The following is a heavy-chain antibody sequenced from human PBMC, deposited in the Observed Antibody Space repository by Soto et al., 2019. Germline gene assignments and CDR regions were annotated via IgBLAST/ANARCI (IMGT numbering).Heavy chain of an antibody. V-gene: IGHV2-5*01. J-gene: IGHJ5*02. CDR2: IYWNDDK. D-gene: IGHD4-17*01. CDR3: ALALPRDYVGYNWFDR. Sequence: QITLKESGPPLVKPTEALTLTCTFSGFSLSTSAVGVGWVRQSPGKAPEWLALIYWNDDKRFSPALNIRRSIVKDTSKDPVTLKMTNMDPADTATYYCALALPRDYVGYNWFDRWGQGTLVTVSS. CDR1: GFSLSTSAVG.